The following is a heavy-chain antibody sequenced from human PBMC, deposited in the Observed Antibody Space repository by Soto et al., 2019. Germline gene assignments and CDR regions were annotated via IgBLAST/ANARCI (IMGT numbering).Heavy chain of an antibody. CDR3: ARGNGYDFWSGYFSYYYGMDV. Sequence: ASVKVSCKASGYAFTSYGISWVRQAPGQGLEWMGWISAYNGNTNYAQKLQGRVTMTTDTSTSTAYMELRSLRSDDTAVYYCARGNGYDFWSGYFSYYYGMDVWGQGTTVTVSS. CDR1: GYAFTSYG. D-gene: IGHD3-3*01. J-gene: IGHJ6*02. V-gene: IGHV1-18*01. CDR2: ISAYNGNT.